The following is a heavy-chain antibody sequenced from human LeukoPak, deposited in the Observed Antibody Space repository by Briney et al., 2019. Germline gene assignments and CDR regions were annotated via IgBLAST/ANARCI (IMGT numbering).Heavy chain of an antibody. CDR2: ISYDGSNK. Sequence: GGSLRLSCAASGFIFSNYAMHWVRQAPGKGLEWVAVISYDGSNKYYADSVKGRFTISRDNAKNSLYLQMNSLRAEDTAVYYCASYGGSYSKADWGQGTLVTVSS. CDR3: ASYGGSYSKAD. D-gene: IGHD1-26*01. CDR1: GFIFSNYA. V-gene: IGHV3-30*04. J-gene: IGHJ4*02.